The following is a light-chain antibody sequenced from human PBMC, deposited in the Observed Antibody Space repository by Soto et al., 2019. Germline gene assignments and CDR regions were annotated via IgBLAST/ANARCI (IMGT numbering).Light chain of an antibody. J-gene: IGKJ3*01. V-gene: IGKV2-28*01. Sequence: IVVTQSPLSLPVTPGEPASISCRSSQSLLLSDGYNYLDWYVQKPGQSPQLLIFLGSNRASGVPDRFSGSGSGTDFTLKISRVEAEDVGVYYCMQGLQTPLFGPGTTVDIK. CDR1: QSLLLSDGYNY. CDR2: LGS. CDR3: MQGLQTPL.